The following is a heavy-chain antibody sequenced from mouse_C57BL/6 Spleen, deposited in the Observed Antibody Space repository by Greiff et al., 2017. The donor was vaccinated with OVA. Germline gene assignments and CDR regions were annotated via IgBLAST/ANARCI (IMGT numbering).Heavy chain of an antibody. J-gene: IGHJ4*01. CDR1: GYTFTSYW. V-gene: IGHV1-69*01. D-gene: IGHD2-5*01. CDR2: IDPSASYT. Sequence: QVQLQQPGAELVMPGASVKLSCKASGYTFTSYWMHWVKQRPGQGLEWIGEIDPSASYTNYNQKFKGKSTLTVDKSSSTAYMQLSSLTSEDSAVYYCARPRYSNYDTAMDYWGQGTSVTVSS. CDR3: ARPRYSNYDTAMDY.